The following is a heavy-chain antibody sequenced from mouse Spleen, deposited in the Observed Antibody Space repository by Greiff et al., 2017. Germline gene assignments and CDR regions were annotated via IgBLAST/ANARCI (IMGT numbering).Heavy chain of an antibody. D-gene: IGHD2-3*01. V-gene: IGHV5-9*04. CDR1: GFTFSSYT. CDR2: ISSGGGNT. Sequence: VQLKESGGGLVKPGGSLKLSCAASGFTFSSYTMSWVRQTPAKRLEWVATISSGGGNTYYPDSVKGRFTISRDNARNTLYLQMSSLRSEDTAMYYCARHGGYYVGAMDYWGQGTSVTVSS. CDR3: ARHGGYYVGAMDY. J-gene: IGHJ4*01.